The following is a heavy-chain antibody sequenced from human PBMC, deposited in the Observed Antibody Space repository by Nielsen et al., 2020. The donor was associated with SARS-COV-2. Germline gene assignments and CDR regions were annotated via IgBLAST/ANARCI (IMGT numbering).Heavy chain of an antibody. Sequence: SETLSLTCAVYGGSFSDYYWTWIRQPPGEGLEWIAEIDHRGSTKYNPSFTGRVTISVDTSKNQFSLRLASVTAADTAVYYCARGTPYYFDSSGYYYSSWGQGTLVTVSS. CDR3: ARGTPYYFDSSGYYYSS. CDR1: GGSFSDYY. CDR2: IDHRGST. D-gene: IGHD3-22*01. J-gene: IGHJ5*02. V-gene: IGHV4-34*01.